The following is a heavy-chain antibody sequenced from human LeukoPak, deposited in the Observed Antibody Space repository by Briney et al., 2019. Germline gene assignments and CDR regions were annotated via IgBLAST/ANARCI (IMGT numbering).Heavy chain of an antibody. CDR2: VSSSSSTI. J-gene: IGHJ4*02. CDR1: GFIFSDYG. CDR3: ARDSHYGDFLFDY. V-gene: IGHV3-48*02. D-gene: IGHD4-17*01. Sequence: GGSLRLSCAATGFIFSDYGMSWVRQPPGKGLEWVSYVSSSSSTIYYADSVEGRFTISRDNAKNSLYLQMNSLRDEDTAVYYCARDSHYGDFLFDYWGQGTLVTVSS.